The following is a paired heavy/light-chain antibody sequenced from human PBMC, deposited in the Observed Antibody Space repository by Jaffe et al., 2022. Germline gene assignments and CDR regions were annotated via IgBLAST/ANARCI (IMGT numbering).Light chain of an antibody. V-gene: IGLV1-40*01. CDR1: SSNIGAGYD. J-gene: IGLJ1*01. CDR3: QSYDSSLSGSGYV. CDR2: GNS. Sequence: QSVLTQPPSVSGAPGQRVTISCTGSSSNIGAGYDVHWYQQLPGTAPKLLIYGNSNRPSGVPDRFSGSKSGTSASLAITGLQAEDEADYYCQSYDSSLSGSGYVFGTGTKVTVL.
Heavy chain of an antibody. CDR2: ISGSGGST. D-gene: IGHD2-21*01. V-gene: IGHV3-23*01. J-gene: IGHJ2*01. Sequence: EVQLLESGGGLVQPGGSLRLSCAASGFTFSSYAMSWVRQAPGKGLEWVSAISGSGGSTYYADSVKGRFTISRDNSKNTLYLQMNSLRAEDTAVYYCAKGSPHIVVVIAISIMWYFDLWGRGTLVTVSS. CDR1: GFTFSSYA. CDR3: AKGSPHIVVVIAISIMWYFDL.